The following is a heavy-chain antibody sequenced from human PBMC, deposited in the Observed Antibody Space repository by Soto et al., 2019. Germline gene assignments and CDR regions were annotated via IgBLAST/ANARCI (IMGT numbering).Heavy chain of an antibody. J-gene: IGHJ4*02. CDR2: LSDSGGSI. CDR3: AKVSSSWYAGFFDL. D-gene: IGHD6-13*01. V-gene: IGHV3-23*01. CDR1: GFTFSSHA. Sequence: PGGSLRLSCTASGFTFSSHAMTWVRQAPGKGLEWVSGLSDSGGSIYYADSVKSRFTISRDNSMNTLYLQMRTLRAEDTAVYYCAKVSSSWYAGFFDLWGQGTLVTVSS.